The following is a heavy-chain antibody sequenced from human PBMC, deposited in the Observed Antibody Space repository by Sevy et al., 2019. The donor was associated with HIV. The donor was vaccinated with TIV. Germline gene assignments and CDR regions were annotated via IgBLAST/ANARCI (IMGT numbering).Heavy chain of an antibody. D-gene: IGHD2-8*01. CDR2: FSFGCGRI. Sequence: GGSLRLSCAASGFTFAKYSMSWVRRAPGKGLEWVSTFSFGCGRINYADSVKGRFTISRDDPKNTLFLQMNSLRAEDTATYFCAREGCTQPHDYWGQGTLVTISS. CDR1: GFTFAKYS. J-gene: IGHJ4*02. CDR3: AREGCTQPHDY. V-gene: IGHV3-23*01.